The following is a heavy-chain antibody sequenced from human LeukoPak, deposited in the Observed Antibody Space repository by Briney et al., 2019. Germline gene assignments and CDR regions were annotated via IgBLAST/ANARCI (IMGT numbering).Heavy chain of an antibody. J-gene: IGHJ3*02. CDR2: MSPVSGIG. V-gene: IGHV1-8*01. Sequence: GASVKVSCKASGYNFNDFDINWVRQAPGQGLEWMGWMSPVSGIGGSAQRFQGRVTMTRNTSISTAYMELSSLRSEDTAVYYCARDKGAFDIWGQGTMVTVSS. CDR3: ARDKGAFDI. CDR1: GYNFNDFD.